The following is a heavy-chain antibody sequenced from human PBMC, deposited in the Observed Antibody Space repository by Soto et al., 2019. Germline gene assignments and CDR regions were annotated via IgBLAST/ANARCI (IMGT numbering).Heavy chain of an antibody. J-gene: IGHJ3*02. CDR3: ARSRITRGYYDSSGYYHRLDAFDI. V-gene: IGHV4-31*03. Sequence: SETLSLTCTVSGGSISSGGYYWSWIRQHPGKGLEWIGYIYYSGSTYYNPSLKSRVTISVDTSKNQFSLKLSSVTAADTAVYYCARSRITRGYYDSSGYYHRLDAFDIWGQGTMVTVSS. CDR1: GGSISSGGYY. CDR2: IYYSGST. D-gene: IGHD3-22*01.